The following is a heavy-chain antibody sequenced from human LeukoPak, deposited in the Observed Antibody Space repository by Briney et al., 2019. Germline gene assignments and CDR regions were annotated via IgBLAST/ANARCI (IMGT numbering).Heavy chain of an antibody. CDR1: GGSISSSSYY. CDR3: ARLHTATYRFDP. V-gene: IGHV4-39*01. CDR2: IYYSGST. Sequence: PSETLSLTCTVSGGSISSSSYYWGWIRQPPGKGLEWIGSIYYSGSTYYNPSLKSRVTISVDTSKNQFSLKLSSVTAADTAVYYCARLHTATYRFDPWGRGTLVTVSS. J-gene: IGHJ5*02. D-gene: IGHD4-17*01.